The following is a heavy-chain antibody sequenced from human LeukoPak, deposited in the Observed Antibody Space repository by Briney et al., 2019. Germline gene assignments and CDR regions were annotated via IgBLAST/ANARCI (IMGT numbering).Heavy chain of an antibody. Sequence: GGSLRLSCAASGFTFSTYSMNWVRQAPGKGLEWVSSISSSRGHTSYADSVKGRFTISRDNAENSLNLQMSSLRAEDTGVYYCARGRGVNSNFDYWGQGTLVTVSS. J-gene: IGHJ4*02. CDR1: GFTFSTYS. CDR2: ISSSRGHT. CDR3: ARGRGVNSNFDY. V-gene: IGHV3-21*01. D-gene: IGHD4-23*01.